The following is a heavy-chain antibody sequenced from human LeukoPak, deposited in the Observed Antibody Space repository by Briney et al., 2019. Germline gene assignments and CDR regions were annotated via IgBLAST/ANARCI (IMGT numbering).Heavy chain of an antibody. D-gene: IGHD4-11*01. CDR2: IDPRSGGT. J-gene: IGHJ4*02. CDR3: ARGGYSNYPRWDY. Sequence: ASVKVSCKASGYTFSGYYIHWVRQAPGQGLQWMGWIDPRSGGTNYAQKFKGRLTVTRDTSISTVYMELSSLRSDDTAVYYCARGGYSNYPRWDYWGQGTLVTVSS. V-gene: IGHV1-2*02. CDR1: GYTFSGYY.